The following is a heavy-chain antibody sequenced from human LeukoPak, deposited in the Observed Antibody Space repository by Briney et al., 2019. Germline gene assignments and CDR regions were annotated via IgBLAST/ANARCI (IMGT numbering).Heavy chain of an antibody. CDR3: ARGALAAAGQTFDY. Sequence: ASVKVSCKASGGTFSSYAISWVRQAPGQGLEWMGIINPSGGSTSYAQKFQGRVTMTRDTSTSTVYMELSSLRSEDTAVYYCARGALAAAGQTFDYWGQGTLVTVSS. CDR1: GGTFSSYA. J-gene: IGHJ4*02. D-gene: IGHD6-13*01. V-gene: IGHV1-46*01. CDR2: INPSGGST.